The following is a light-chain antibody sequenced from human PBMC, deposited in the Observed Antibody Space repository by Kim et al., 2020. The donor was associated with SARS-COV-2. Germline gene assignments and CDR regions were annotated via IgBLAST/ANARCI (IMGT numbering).Light chain of an antibody. V-gene: IGLV2-8*01. Sequence: GQSVTISCTGTSSDVGGYNYVSWYQQHPGKAPKLMIYEVSNRPSGVSDRFSGSKSGNTASLTVSGLQAEDEADYYCSSYAGSNNLVFGGGTQLTVL. CDR1: SSDVGGYNY. CDR3: SSYAGSNNLV. CDR2: EVS. J-gene: IGLJ3*02.